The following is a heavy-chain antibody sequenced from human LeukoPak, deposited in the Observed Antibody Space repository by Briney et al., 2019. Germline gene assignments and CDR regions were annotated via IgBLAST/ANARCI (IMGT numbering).Heavy chain of an antibody. J-gene: IGHJ5*02. D-gene: IGHD3-16*01. CDR3: ARLWGGNGYSGGSLDL. V-gene: IGHV3-33*01. CDR2: VWYDGRNR. CDR1: GYTFSSHG. Sequence: QAGGSLRLSCAASGYTFSSHGIHWVRQAPGKGLEWVVVVWYDGRNRDYADSVKGRFTISKDNSNNMVFLQMDRLRAEDTAVYYCARLWGGNGYSGGSLDLGGQGTLVTVSS.